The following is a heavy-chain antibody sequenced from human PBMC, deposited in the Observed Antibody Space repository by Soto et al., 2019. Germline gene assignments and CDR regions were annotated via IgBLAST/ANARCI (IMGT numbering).Heavy chain of an antibody. CDR3: ARPIIVGATYYYYGMDV. V-gene: IGHV3-33*01. CDR2: IWYDGSNK. D-gene: IGHD1-26*01. J-gene: IGHJ6*02. Sequence: GGSLRLSCAASGFTFSSYGMHWVRQAPGKGLEWVAVIWYDGSNKYYADSVKGRFTISRDNSKNTLYLQMNSLRAEDTAVYYCARPIIVGATYYYYGMDVWGQGTTVTVSS. CDR1: GFTFSSYG.